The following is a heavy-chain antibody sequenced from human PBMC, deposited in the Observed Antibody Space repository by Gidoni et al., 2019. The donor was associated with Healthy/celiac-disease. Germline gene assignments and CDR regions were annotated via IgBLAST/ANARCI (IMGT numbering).Heavy chain of an antibody. CDR2: ISSSSSYI. CDR3: ARTVQDIAAAGPFDL. D-gene: IGHD6-13*01. Sequence: EVQLVESGGGLVKPGGSLRLSCAASGFTFSSYSMNWVRQAPGKGLEWVSSISSSSSYIYYADSVKGRFTISRDNAKNSLYLQMNSLRAEDTAVYYCARTVQDIAAAGPFDLWGRGTLVTVSS. CDR1: GFTFSSYS. J-gene: IGHJ2*01. V-gene: IGHV3-21*01.